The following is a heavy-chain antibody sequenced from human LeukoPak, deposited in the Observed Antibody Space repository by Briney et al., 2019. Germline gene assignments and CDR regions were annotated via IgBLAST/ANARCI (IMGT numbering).Heavy chain of an antibody. Sequence: SVKVSCKASGGTFSSYAISWVRQAPGQGLEWMGGIIPIFGTANYAQKFQGKVTITADESTSTAYMELSSLRSEDTAVYYCARSAYYYDSSGYYPYYFDYWGQGTLVTVSS. CDR1: GGTFSSYA. D-gene: IGHD3-22*01. J-gene: IGHJ4*02. CDR2: IIPIFGTA. V-gene: IGHV1-69*13. CDR3: ARSAYYYDSSGYYPYYFDY.